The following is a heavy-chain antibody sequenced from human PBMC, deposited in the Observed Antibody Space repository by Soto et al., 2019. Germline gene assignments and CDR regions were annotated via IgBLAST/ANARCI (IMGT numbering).Heavy chain of an antibody. V-gene: IGHV4-31*03. CDR2: SYHSGST. J-gene: IGHJ6*02. CDR1: GGSISSGGNY. CDR3: ARARMVRGVIYYYGMDV. D-gene: IGHD3-10*01. Sequence: QVQLQESGPGLVKSSQTLSLTCTVSGGSISSGGNYWSWIRQHPGKGLEWIGYSYHSGSTYYNPSLESRVTISVDTSKNQFSLKLNSVTAADTAVSYCARARMVRGVIYYYGMDVWGQGTTVTVSS.